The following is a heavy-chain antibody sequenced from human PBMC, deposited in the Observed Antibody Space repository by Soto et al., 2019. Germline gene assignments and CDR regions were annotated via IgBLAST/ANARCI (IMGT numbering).Heavy chain of an antibody. CDR2: ISYSGST. D-gene: IGHD3-10*01. CDR1: GGSLSTYF. V-gene: IGHV4-59*01. Sequence: ASETLSLTCTVSGGSLSTYFWSWIRQPPGKGPEWIGYISYSGSTNYNPSLKSRVTISVDTSKNQFSLKLTSVTAADTAVYYCARSYYGSGSYYSLDYWGQGTLVTVSS. CDR3: ARSYYGSGSYYSLDY. J-gene: IGHJ4*02.